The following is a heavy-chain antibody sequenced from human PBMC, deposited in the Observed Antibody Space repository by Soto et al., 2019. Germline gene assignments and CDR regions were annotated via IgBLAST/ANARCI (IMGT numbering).Heavy chain of an antibody. CDR3: TIRGLLYAASCMDV. V-gene: IGHV3-15*07. CDR2: IKRQTDGGTT. CDR1: GFIFSNGW. Sequence: EVQLVESGGGLVEPGGSLRLSCAASGFIFSNGWMNWVRQAPGKGLEWVGRIKRQTDGGTTDYAAPVNGRFTISRDYSKNTLYLQMNSLETEDTAVYYCTIRGLLYAASCMDVWGQGTTVTVSS. D-gene: IGHD2-2*01. J-gene: IGHJ6*02.